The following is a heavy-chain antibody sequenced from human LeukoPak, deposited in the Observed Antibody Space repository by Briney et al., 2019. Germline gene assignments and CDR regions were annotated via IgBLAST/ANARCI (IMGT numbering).Heavy chain of an antibody. CDR1: GFTFSSYS. J-gene: IGHJ4*02. V-gene: IGHV3-21*01. CDR3: ARDGGSSWYFDY. CDR2: ISGSGGRT. Sequence: PGGSLLQCCSVSGFTFSSYSMNLVRQAPGKGLEWVSAISGSGGRTTYVDSVKGRFTIPRDNPKKSLYLQLSSLRAEDMAVYYCARDGGSSWYFDYWGQGTLVTVSS. D-gene: IGHD6-13*01.